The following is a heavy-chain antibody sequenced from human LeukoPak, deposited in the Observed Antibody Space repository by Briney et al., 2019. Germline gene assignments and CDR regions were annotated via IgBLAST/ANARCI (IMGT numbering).Heavy chain of an antibody. CDR3: ANKSPYYDSSKIDY. CDR1: GFTFSSYA. Sequence: GRSLRLSCAASGFTFSSYAMSWVRQAPGKGLEWVSAISGSGGSTYYADSVKGRFTISRDNSKNTLYLQMNSLRAENTAVYYCANKSPYYDSSKIDYWGQGTLVTVSS. D-gene: IGHD3-22*01. V-gene: IGHV3-23*01. J-gene: IGHJ4*02. CDR2: ISGSGGST.